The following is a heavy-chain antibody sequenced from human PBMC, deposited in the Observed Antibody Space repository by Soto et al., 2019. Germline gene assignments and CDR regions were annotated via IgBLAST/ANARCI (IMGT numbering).Heavy chain of an antibody. V-gene: IGHV4-31*03. D-gene: IGHD6-13*01. Sequence: SETLSLTCTVSGGSISSGGYYWSWIRQHPGKGLEWIGYIYYSGSTYYNPSLKSRVTISVDTSKNQFSLKLSSVTAADTAVYYCARDWGIAAAPAFDIWGQGTMVTVSS. CDR1: GGSISSGGYY. CDR2: IYYSGST. CDR3: ARDWGIAAAPAFDI. J-gene: IGHJ3*02.